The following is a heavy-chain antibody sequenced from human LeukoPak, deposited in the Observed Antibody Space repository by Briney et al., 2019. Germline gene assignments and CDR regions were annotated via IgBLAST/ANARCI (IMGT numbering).Heavy chain of an antibody. J-gene: IGHJ2*01. D-gene: IGHD6-13*01. CDR2: ISWNSGSI. CDR3: AKDSVYSSSWYSRYFDL. V-gene: IGHV3-9*01. CDR1: GFTFDYYA. Sequence: SLRLSCAASGFTFDYYAMHWVRQAPGKGLEWVSGISWNSGSIGYADSVKGRFTISRDNAKNSLYLQMNSLRAEDTALYYCAKDSVYSSSWYSRYFDLWGRGTLVTVSS.